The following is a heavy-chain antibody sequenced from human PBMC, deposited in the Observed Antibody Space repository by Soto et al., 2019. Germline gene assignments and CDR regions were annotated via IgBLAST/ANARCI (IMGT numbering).Heavy chain of an antibody. J-gene: IGHJ6*03. CDR1: GYTFTSYY. CDR3: ARVGGEYCTNGVYQPYYYYYYYMDV. CDR2: INPSGGST. V-gene: IGHV1-46*03. Sequence: ASVKVSCKASGYTFTSYYMHWVRQAPGQGLEWMGIINPSGGSTSCAQKFQGRVTMTRDTSTSTVYMELSSLRSEDTAVYYCARVGGEYCTNGVYQPYYYYYYYMDVWGKGTTVTVSS. D-gene: IGHD2-8*01.